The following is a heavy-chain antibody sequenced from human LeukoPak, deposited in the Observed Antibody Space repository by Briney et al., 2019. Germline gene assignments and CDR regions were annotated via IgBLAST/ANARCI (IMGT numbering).Heavy chain of an antibody. D-gene: IGHD3-22*01. CDR3: AGYYYDSSRGFDL. CDR1: GFKFDDYG. V-gene: IGHV3-20*04. Sequence: GGSLRLSCAASGFKFDDYGMSWVRQAPGKGLEWVCDINWNGAWTGYADSVKGRFTISRDNAKNSLYLHMNSLRAEGTALYYCAGYYYDSSRGFDLWGQGTLVTVSA. CDR2: INWNGAWT. J-gene: IGHJ5*02.